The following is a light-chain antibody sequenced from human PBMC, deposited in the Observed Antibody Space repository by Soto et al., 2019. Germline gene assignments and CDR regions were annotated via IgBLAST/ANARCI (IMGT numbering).Light chain of an antibody. CDR3: CSSAGGFTWV. CDR2: YVS. Sequence: SALTRPRSVSGSPGQSVTISCTGTSSDVVSWYQQHPGKAPKLIIYYVSQRPSGVPDRFSGSKSGNTASLTISGLEAEDEADYYCCSSAGGFTWVFGGGTKVTVL. V-gene: IGLV2-11*01. CDR1: SSDV. J-gene: IGLJ3*02.